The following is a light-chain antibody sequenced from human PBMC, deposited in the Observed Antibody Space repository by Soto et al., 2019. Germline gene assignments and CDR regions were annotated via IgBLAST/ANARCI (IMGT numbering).Light chain of an antibody. CDR3: QQSHSTPLL. V-gene: IGKV1-39*01. J-gene: IGKJ1*01. CDR2: AAS. Sequence: DIPMTQSPSSLSASVGDRVTITCRASQSIDTYLNWYQQKPGKAPKFLIYAASSLRSGVPSRFSGGGSGTDFTLTISSLQPEDFATYYCQQSHSTPLLFGQGTKVEVK. CDR1: QSIDTY.